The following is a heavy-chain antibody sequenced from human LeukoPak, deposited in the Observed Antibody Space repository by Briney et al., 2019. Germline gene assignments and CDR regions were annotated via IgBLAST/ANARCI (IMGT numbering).Heavy chain of an antibody. D-gene: IGHD6-13*01. CDR1: GFTFSSYS. Sequence: PGGSLRLSCAASGFTFSSYSMNWVRQAPGKGLEWVSSISSSSSYIYYADSVKGRFTISRDNAKNSLYLQMNSLRAEDTAVYYCARKLYSSSKLFDYWGQGTLVTVSS. CDR3: ARKLYSSSKLFDY. J-gene: IGHJ4*02. CDR2: ISSSSSYI. V-gene: IGHV3-21*01.